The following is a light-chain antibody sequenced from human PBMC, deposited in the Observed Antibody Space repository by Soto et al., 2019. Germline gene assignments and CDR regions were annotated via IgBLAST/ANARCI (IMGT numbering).Light chain of an antibody. V-gene: IGKV3-20*01. CDR2: GAS. Sequence: EIVLTQSPGTLSLSPGERATLSCRASQSVYNNYLAWYQQKPGQTPRLLVNGASNRATGIPDRFSGGGSGTDFTLTLSSLEPEDFAVYYCQQYCLPPHSFGQGTRVEIK. CDR1: QSVYNNY. J-gene: IGKJ2*01. CDR3: QQYCLPPHS.